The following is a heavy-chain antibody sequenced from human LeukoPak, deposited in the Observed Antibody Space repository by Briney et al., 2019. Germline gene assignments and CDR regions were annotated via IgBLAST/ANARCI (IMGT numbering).Heavy chain of an antibody. J-gene: IGHJ4*02. CDR1: LFTFSSYA. D-gene: IGHD3-10*01. Sequence: PGGSLRLSCAASLFTFSSYAMTWVRQAPRKGLEWVSTIYPSGGDTYYTDSVRGRFTISRDNSKKTLYLQIDSLRAEDTAVYYCAKAYNYGSGSYYSFFDNWGQGTLVTVSS. CDR3: AKAYNYGSGSYYSFFDN. CDR2: IYPSGGDT. V-gene: IGHV3-23*01.